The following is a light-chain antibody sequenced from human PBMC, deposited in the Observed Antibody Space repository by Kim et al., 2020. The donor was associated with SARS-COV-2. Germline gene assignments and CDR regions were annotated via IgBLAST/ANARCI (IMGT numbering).Light chain of an antibody. CDR2: QDS. Sequence: SYELTQPPSVSVSPGQTASITCSGDRLGDKYVCWYQQKPGQSPVVVIYQDSERPSGIPERFSGSNSGNTATLTISETQAMDEADYFCHVWDSTTTVFGGGTQLTVL. J-gene: IGLJ2*01. V-gene: IGLV3-1*01. CDR1: RLGDKY. CDR3: HVWDSTTTV.